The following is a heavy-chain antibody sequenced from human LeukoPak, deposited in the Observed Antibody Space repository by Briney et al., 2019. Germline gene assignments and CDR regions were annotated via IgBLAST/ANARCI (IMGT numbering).Heavy chain of an antibody. CDR1: GGSFSGYY. CDR2: INHSGST. Sequence: SSETPSLTCAVYGGSFSGYYWSWIRQPPGKGLEWIGEINHSGSTNYNPSLKSRVTISVDTSKNQFSLKLSSVTAADTAVYYCARAEMATIKGGYFDIWGQGTMVTVSS. CDR3: ARAEMATIKGGYFDI. J-gene: IGHJ3*02. D-gene: IGHD5-24*01. V-gene: IGHV4-34*01.